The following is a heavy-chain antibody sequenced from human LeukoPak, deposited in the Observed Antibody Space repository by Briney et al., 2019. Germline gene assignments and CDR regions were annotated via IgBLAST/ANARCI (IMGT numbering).Heavy chain of an antibody. Sequence: PGRSLRLSCSASGFTVGSNYMSWVRQAPGKGLEWVSIYMADVTCCAAGTTFYAEDVKGRFTISRDISKNTIYLQMNSLRGDDTAVYFCASSFDRDSSGYDRPPGYWGQGTLVTVSS. D-gene: IGHD3-22*01. J-gene: IGHJ4*02. CDR2: YMADVTCCAAGTT. CDR3: ASSFDRDSSGYDRPPGY. V-gene: IGHV3-53*05. CDR1: GFTVGSNY.